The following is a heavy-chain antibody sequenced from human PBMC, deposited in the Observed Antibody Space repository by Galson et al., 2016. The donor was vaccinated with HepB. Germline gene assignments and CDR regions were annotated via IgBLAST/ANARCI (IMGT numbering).Heavy chain of an antibody. CDR3: AKDRESTSLQFSWVASYYFDF. CDR1: GFTFSFFD. J-gene: IGHJ4*02. Sequence: SLRLSCAASGFTFSFFDMHWVRQAPGKGLEWVAVVSSDGNTAFYADSVKGRFTISRDNSKSTLYLQMNSLRVEDAAVYYCAKDRESTSLQFSWVASYYFDFWGQGTLVTVSS. CDR2: VSSDGNTA. V-gene: IGHV3-30*18. D-gene: IGHD5-24*01.